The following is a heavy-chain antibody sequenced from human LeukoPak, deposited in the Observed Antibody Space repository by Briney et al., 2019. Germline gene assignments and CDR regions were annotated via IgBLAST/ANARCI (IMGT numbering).Heavy chain of an antibody. CDR1: GYSISSGYY. CDR3: ARGARGIIYYYYYMDV. J-gene: IGHJ6*03. D-gene: IGHD3-10*01. V-gene: IGHV4-38-2*02. CDR2: IYHSGST. Sequence: PSETLSLTCTVSGYSISSGYYWGWIRQPPGKGLEWIGSIYHSGSTYYNPSLKSRVTISVDTSKNQFSLKLSSVTAADTAVYYCARGARGIIYYYYYMDVWGKGTTVTVSS.